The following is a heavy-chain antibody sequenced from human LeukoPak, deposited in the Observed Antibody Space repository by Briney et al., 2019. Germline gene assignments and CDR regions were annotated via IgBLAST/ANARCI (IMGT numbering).Heavy chain of an antibody. CDR3: ARGPYGDYRYYYYYMDV. Sequence: PSETLSLTCTVSGGSISSDSYYWSWIRQPAGKGLEWIGHIYTSGSTNYNPSLKSRVTISVDTSKNQFSLKLSSVTAADTAVYYCARGPYGDYRYYYYYMDVWGKGTTVTVSS. D-gene: IGHD4-17*01. V-gene: IGHV4-61*09. CDR1: GGSISSDSYY. CDR2: IYTSGST. J-gene: IGHJ6*03.